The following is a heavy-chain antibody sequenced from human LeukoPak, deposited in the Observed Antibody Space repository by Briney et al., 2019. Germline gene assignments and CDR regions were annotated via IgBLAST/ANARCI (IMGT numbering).Heavy chain of an antibody. V-gene: IGHV1-18*01. CDR2: ISAYNGNT. CDR3: ARVLPITGREPEDYYYGMDV. J-gene: IGHJ6*02. CDR1: GYTFTSYG. Sequence: ASVKVSCKASGYTFTSYGISWVRQAPGQGLEWMGWISAYNGNTNYAQKLQGRVTMTTDTSTSTAYMELRSLRSDDTAVYYCARVLPITGREPEDYYYGMDVWGQGTTVTVSS. D-gene: IGHD1-20*01.